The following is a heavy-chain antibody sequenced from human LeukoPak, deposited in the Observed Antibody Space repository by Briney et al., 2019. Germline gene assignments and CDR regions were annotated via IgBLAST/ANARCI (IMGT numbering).Heavy chain of an antibody. V-gene: IGHV1-24*01. CDR2: FDPEDGET. CDR3: ATGGSGWSDLYYFDY. CDR1: GYTLTELS. D-gene: IGHD6-19*01. Sequence: ASVKVFCKVSGYTLTELSMHWVRQAPGKGLEWMGGFDPEDGETIYAQKFQGRVTMTEDTSTDTAYMELSSLRSEDTAVYYCATGGSGWSDLYYFDYWGQGTLVTVSS. J-gene: IGHJ4*02.